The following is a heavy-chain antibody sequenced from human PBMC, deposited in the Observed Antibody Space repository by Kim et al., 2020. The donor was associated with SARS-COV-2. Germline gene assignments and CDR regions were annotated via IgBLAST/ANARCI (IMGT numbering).Heavy chain of an antibody. J-gene: IGHJ4*02. CDR2: IYYSGST. D-gene: IGHD6-19*01. CDR1: GGSISSSSYY. Sequence: SETLSLTCTVSGGSISSSSYYWGWIRQPPGKGLEWIGSIYYSGSTYYNPSLKSRVTISVDTSKNQFSLKLSSVTAADTAVYYCARDGQSSGWDYWGQGTL. CDR3: ARDGQSSGWDY. V-gene: IGHV4-39*07.